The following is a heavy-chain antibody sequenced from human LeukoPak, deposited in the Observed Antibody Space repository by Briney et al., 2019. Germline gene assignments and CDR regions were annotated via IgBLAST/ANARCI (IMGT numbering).Heavy chain of an antibody. CDR3: AREGIIAARPWGWFDP. CDR2: ISYDGSNK. CDR1: GFTFSSYA. D-gene: IGHD6-6*01. V-gene: IGHV3-30-3*01. Sequence: GGSLRLSCAASGFTFSSYAMHWVRQAPGKGLEWVAVISYDGSNKYYADSVKGRFTISRDNSKNTLYLQMNSLRAEDTAVYYCAREGIIAARPWGWFDPWGQGTLVTVSS. J-gene: IGHJ5*02.